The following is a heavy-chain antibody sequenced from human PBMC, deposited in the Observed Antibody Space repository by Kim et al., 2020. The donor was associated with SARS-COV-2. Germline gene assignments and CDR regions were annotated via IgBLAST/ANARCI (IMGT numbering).Heavy chain of an antibody. Sequence: GGSLRLSCAASGFTFRTYWMSWVRQAPGKGLEWVANIKEDGSEEYYVDSVKGRFTISRDNAKNLLYLQMSSLRSEDTAMYYCARMTRGQEWTYWGQGTLITVSS. CDR2: IKEDGSEE. V-gene: IGHV3-7*03. CDR3: ARMTRGQEWTY. D-gene: IGHD4-17*01. J-gene: IGHJ4*02. CDR1: GFTFRTYW.